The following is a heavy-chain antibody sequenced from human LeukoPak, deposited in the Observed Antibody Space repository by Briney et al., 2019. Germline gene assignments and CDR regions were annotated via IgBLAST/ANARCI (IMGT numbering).Heavy chain of an antibody. V-gene: IGHV3-30-3*01. J-gene: IGHJ5*02. CDR3: VSRPSRYFDWSGAPNWFDP. CDR1: GFTFSSYA. Sequence: PGRSLRLSCAASGFTFSSYAMHWVRQAPGKGLEWVAVISYDGSNKYYADSVKGRFTISRDNSKNTLYLQMNSLRAEDTAVYYCVSRPSRYFDWSGAPNWFDPWGQGTLVTVSS. CDR2: ISYDGSNK. D-gene: IGHD3-9*01.